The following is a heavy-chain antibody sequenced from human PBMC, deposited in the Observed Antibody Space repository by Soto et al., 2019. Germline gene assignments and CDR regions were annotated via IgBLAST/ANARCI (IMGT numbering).Heavy chain of an antibody. CDR2: IYPGDSDT. Sequence: GESLKISCDGSGYDFSNSWVGWVRQMPGKGLEWMGIIYPGDSDTRYSPSFQGQVTISADKSISTAYLQWRSLRASDSAIYFCARHNTVMGGLNYYYGLDAWGQGTMVTVSS. D-gene: IGHD5-18*01. V-gene: IGHV5-51*01. J-gene: IGHJ6*02. CDR3: ARHNTVMGGLNYYYGLDA. CDR1: GYDFSNSW.